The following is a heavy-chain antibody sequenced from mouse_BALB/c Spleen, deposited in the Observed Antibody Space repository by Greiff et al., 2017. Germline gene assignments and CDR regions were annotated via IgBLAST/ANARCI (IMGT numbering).Heavy chain of an antibody. V-gene: IGHV1S22*01. Sequence: LQQPGSELVRPGASVKLFCKASGYTFTSYWMHWVKQRPGQGLEWIGNIYPGSGSTNYDEKFKSKATLTVDTSSSTAYMQLSSLTSEDSAVYYCTRGTGGDYWGQGTTLTVSS. D-gene: IGHD2-14*01. CDR1: GYTFTSYW. CDR3: TRGTGGDY. CDR2: IYPGSGST. J-gene: IGHJ2*01.